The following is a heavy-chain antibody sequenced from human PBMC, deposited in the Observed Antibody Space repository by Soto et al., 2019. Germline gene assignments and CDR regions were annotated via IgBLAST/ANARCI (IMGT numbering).Heavy chain of an antibody. CDR3: ARVGCSGGSCYSIDYYYYAMDV. V-gene: IGHV4-61*01. CDR1: GGSVSSGSYY. J-gene: IGHJ6*02. Sequence: QVQLQESGPGLVKPSETLSLTCTVSGGSVSSGSYYWSWIRQPPGKGLEWIGYVYYTGSTNYNPSLKSRVTISIDTSENQFALKLSSVSAADTAVYYCARVGCSGGSCYSIDYYYYAMDVWGQGTTVTVSS. D-gene: IGHD2-15*01. CDR2: VYYTGST.